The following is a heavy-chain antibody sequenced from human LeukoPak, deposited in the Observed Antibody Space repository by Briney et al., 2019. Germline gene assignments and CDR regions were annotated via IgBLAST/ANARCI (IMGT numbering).Heavy chain of an antibody. D-gene: IGHD6-19*01. V-gene: IGHV3-53*01. J-gene: IGHJ4*02. CDR1: GFTVSSNY. Sequence: GGSLRLSCAASGFTVSSNYMSWVRQAPGKGLEWLSVIYSGGSTYYADSVKGRFTISRDNSKNTLYLQMNSLRAEDTAVYYCAKDSSGWYPRSFDYWGQGTLVTVSS. CDR3: AKDSSGWYPRSFDY. CDR2: IYSGGST.